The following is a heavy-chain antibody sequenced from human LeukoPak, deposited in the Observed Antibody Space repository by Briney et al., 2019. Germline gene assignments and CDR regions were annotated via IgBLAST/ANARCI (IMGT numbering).Heavy chain of an antibody. CDR1: GGSISSSNW. J-gene: IGHJ4*02. D-gene: IGHD5-18*01. CDR3: AREEGYSYGWSYFDY. Sequence: SGTLSLTCAVSGGSISSSNWWSWVRQPPGKGLEWIGEIYHSGSTNYNPSLKSRVTISVDKSKNQFSLKLSSVTAADTAVYYCAREEGYSYGWSYFDYWGQGTLVTVSS. V-gene: IGHV4-4*02. CDR2: IYHSGST.